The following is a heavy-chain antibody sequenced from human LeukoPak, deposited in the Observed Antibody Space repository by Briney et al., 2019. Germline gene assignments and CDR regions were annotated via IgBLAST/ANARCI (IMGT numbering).Heavy chain of an antibody. Sequence: PEGSLRLSCAASGFTFSNYWMSWVRQAPGKGLEWVANINQNGSAKYYVDSVKGRFTISRDNAKISLYLHMNSLRPEDTAVYYCARDFGDYWGQGTLVTVSS. J-gene: IGHJ4*02. V-gene: IGHV3-7*01. CDR3: ARDFGDY. CDR2: INQNGSAK. D-gene: IGHD3-10*01. CDR1: GFTFSNYW.